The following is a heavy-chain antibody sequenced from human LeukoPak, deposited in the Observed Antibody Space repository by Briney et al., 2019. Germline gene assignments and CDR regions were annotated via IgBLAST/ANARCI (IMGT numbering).Heavy chain of an antibody. CDR1: GFTFSSYW. CDR2: IKQDGSEK. J-gene: IGHJ4*02. V-gene: IGHV3-7*01. D-gene: IGHD6-6*01. CDR3: ARETAASSSNDY. Sequence: GGSLRLSCAASGFTFSSYWMSWVRQTPGKGLEWVANIKQDGSEKSYVDSVKGRFSISRDNAKDSVYLQMNSLRAEDTAVYYCARETAASSSNDYWGQGTLVTVSS.